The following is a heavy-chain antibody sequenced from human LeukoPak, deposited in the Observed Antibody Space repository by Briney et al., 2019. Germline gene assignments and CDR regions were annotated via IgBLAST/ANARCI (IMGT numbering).Heavy chain of an antibody. CDR2: IYWDDDK. D-gene: IGHD3-3*01. V-gene: IGHV2-5*02. J-gene: IGHJ5*02. Sequence: SGPTLVKPTQTLTLTCTFSGFSLSTSGVGVGWIRQPPGKALEWLALIYWDDDKRYSPSLKSRLTITKDTSKNQVVLTMTNMDPVDTATYYCAHLTYYDFWRAQGGWFDPWGQGTLVTVSS. CDR1: GFSLSTSGVG. CDR3: AHLTYYDFWRAQGGWFDP.